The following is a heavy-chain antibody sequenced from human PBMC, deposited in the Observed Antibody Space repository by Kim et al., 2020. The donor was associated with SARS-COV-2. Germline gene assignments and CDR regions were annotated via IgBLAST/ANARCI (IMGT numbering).Heavy chain of an antibody. J-gene: IGHJ3*01. CDR2: ITWDSANR. CDR1: GFTLEYYA. D-gene: IGHD4-17*01. Sequence: GGSLRLSCAASGFTLEYYAMHWVRQAPGKGLEWVSGITWDSANRGYADSVEGRFTISRDNAKNSLYLQMNSLRPEDTALYYCAKADYGGQERALDLWGQGTMVTVSS. CDR3: AKADYGGQERALDL. V-gene: IGHV3-9*01.